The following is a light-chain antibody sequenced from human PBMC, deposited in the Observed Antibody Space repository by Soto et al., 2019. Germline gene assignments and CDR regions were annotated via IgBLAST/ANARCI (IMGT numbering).Light chain of an antibody. CDR1: QSVSSTY. CDR3: QQYDSSPWT. V-gene: IGKV3-20*01. J-gene: IGKJ1*01. Sequence: EIVLTQSPGTLSLSPGERATLSCRASQSVSSTYLAWYQHKHGQAPRLLIYGASSRATGIPDRFRGSGSGTDFTLTISRLEPEDFAVYYCQQYDSSPWTFGQGAKVEMK. CDR2: GAS.